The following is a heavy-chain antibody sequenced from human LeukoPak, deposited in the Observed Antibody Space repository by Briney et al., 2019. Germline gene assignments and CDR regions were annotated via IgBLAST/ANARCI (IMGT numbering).Heavy chain of an antibody. Sequence: GESLKISCKGSGYSFTSYWIGWVRPMPGKGLEWMGIIYPGDSDTRYSPSFQGQVTISADKSISTAYLQWSSLKASDTAMYYCARLLGYCSGTSCYAPFDYWGQGTLVTVSS. J-gene: IGHJ4*02. CDR1: GYSFTSYW. V-gene: IGHV5-51*01. CDR2: IYPGDSDT. D-gene: IGHD2-2*01. CDR3: ARLLGYCSGTSCYAPFDY.